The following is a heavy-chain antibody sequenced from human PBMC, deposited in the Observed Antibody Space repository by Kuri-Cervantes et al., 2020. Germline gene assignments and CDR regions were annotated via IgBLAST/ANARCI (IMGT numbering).Heavy chain of an antibody. CDR2: IYSCRST. CDR3: AKDRRGYCSSTSCSEFDY. D-gene: IGHD2-2*01. V-gene: IGHV3-66*03. J-gene: IGHJ4*02. CDR1: GFTFSSYW. Sequence: GESLKISCAASGFTFSSYWMSWVRQAPGKGLEWVSVIYSCRSTYYADSVKGQFTISRDNSKNTLYLQMNSLRAEDTAVYYCAKDRRGYCSSTSCSEFDYWGQGTLVTVSS.